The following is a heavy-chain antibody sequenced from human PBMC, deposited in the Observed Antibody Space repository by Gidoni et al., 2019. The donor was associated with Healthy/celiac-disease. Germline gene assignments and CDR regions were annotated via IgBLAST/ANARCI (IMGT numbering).Heavy chain of an antibody. J-gene: IGHJ3*02. V-gene: IGHV4-39*01. Sequence: QLQLQESGPGLVKPSETLSLTCTVSVGSISSSSYYWGWIRQPPGKGLEWIGSIYYSGSTYYNPSLKSRVTISVDTSKNQFSLKLSSVTAADTAVYYCARLSGYGLWAFDIWGQGTMVTVSS. CDR3: ARLSGYGLWAFDI. D-gene: IGHD5-12*01. CDR1: VGSISSSSYY. CDR2: IYYSGST.